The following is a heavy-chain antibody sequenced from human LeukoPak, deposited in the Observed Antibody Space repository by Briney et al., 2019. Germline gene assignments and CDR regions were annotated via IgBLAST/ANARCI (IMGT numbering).Heavy chain of an antibody. J-gene: IGHJ5*02. Sequence: GGSLRLSCAASGFTFSSYWMHWVRQAPGKGLVWVSRINSDGSITNYADSVKGRFTISRDNAKNTLYLQMNSLRAEDMAVYYCARTQQWLATGGWYWFDTWGQGTLVTVSS. D-gene: IGHD6-19*01. CDR3: ARTQQWLATGGWYWFDT. CDR1: GFTFSSYW. CDR2: INSDGSIT. V-gene: IGHV3-74*01.